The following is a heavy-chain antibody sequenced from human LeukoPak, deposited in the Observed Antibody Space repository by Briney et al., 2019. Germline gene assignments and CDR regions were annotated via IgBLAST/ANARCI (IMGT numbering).Heavy chain of an antibody. V-gene: IGHV4-4*07. D-gene: IGHD2-15*01. CDR1: GGAMSAYY. CDR2: IYSSGST. CDR3: VRGPTSVALRNWFFDV. J-gene: IGHJ2*01. Sequence: SETLSLTCSVSGGAMSAYYWSWIRQPAGKGLEWIGRIYSSGSTNYSPSLRSRVTLSLDMSKKQFSLNLSSVTAADSAVYYCVRGPTSVALRNWFFDVWGRGTLLTVSS.